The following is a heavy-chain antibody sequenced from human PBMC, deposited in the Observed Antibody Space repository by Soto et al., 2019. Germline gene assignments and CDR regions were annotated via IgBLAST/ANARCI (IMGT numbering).Heavy chain of an antibody. CDR1: GFSLSTYG. J-gene: IGHJ4*02. D-gene: IGHD5-12*01. Sequence: QVQLVESGGGVVQPGRSLRLSCEASGFSLSTYGMHWVRQAPGKGLEWVAVISYDGSNKYHADSVKGRFTISRDNSRNTMYLQMNNLRIDGPAVYYCAKDAPRYSGFDFSQWGQGTLVTVSS. CDR2: ISYDGSNK. CDR3: AKDAPRYSGFDFSQ. V-gene: IGHV3-30*18.